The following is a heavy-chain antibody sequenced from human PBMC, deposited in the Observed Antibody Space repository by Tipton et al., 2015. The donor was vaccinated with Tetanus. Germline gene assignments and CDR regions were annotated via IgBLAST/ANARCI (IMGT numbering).Heavy chain of an antibody. J-gene: IGHJ4*02. D-gene: IGHD2-8*01. CDR2: IYPGDSDT. V-gene: IGHV5-51*01. Sequence: QLVQSGGEVKKPGESLKISCKGSGYIFNNCWIGWVRQKLGKGLEWMGIIYPGDSDTRYSPSFQGQVTISVDKSINTAYLQWSSLKASNTSMFYCARAHCTDGVCNFDFWGQGALVTVAS. CDR3: ARAHCTDGVCNFDF. CDR1: GYIFNNCW.